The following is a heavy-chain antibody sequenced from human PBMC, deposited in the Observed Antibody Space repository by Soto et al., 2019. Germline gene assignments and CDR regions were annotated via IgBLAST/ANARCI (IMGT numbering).Heavy chain of an antibody. CDR3: ARQIYDSDTGPNSQYYFYX. CDR1: GYSFAGYW. D-gene: IGHD5-18*01. CDR2: IDTSDSQT. Sequence: VEALKISWKGSGYSFAGYWITWVRQKPGKGLELMGRIDTSDSQTYYRPSFRGNVTISATKSIATVFLQWSSLRASDTAMYYCARQIYDSDTGPNSQYYFYXWGQGTPVTVSX. J-gene: IGHJ4*02. V-gene: IGHV5-10-1*01.